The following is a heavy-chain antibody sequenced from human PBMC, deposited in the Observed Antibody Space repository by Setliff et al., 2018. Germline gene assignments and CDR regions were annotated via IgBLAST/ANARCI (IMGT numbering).Heavy chain of an antibody. CDR2: IYPGDSDT. J-gene: IGHJ4*02. V-gene: IGHV5-51*01. CDR1: GYRFSSHW. CDR3: ARYSSSFAAGDY. D-gene: IGHD6-6*01. Sequence: PGESLKISCKGSGYRFSSHWIGWVRQMPGKGLEWMGIIYPGDSDTRYSPSFQGQVTISADKSISTAYLQWSSLKASDTAMYYCARYSSSFAAGDYWGQGTLVTVSS.